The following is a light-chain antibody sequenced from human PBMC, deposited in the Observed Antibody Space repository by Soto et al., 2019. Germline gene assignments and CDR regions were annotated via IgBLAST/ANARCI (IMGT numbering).Light chain of an antibody. CDR3: QSYDSSNWV. CDR1: SGSIASNY. CDR2: EDN. Sequence: NFMLTQPHSVSESPGKTVTISCTRSSGSIASNYVQWYHQRPGSAPTIVMYEDNQRPSGVPDRFSGSIDRSSNSASLTISGLKTEDEGDFYCQSYDSSNWVFGGGTKLTVL. V-gene: IGLV6-57*04. J-gene: IGLJ3*02.